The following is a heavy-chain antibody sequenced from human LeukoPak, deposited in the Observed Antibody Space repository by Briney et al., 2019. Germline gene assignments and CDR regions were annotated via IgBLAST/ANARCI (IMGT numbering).Heavy chain of an antibody. CDR3: ARPAYTAAYDL. Sequence: GGSLRLSCAASGFIFSTYWMTWVRQAPGKGLEWVANMKGDGSEMHYEDSVEGRFTISRDNTKSSLYLQMNSLRAEDTAVYYCARPAYTAAYDLWGQGTMVTVSS. D-gene: IGHD3-16*01. J-gene: IGHJ3*01. CDR1: GFIFSTYW. V-gene: IGHV3-7*01. CDR2: MKGDGSEM.